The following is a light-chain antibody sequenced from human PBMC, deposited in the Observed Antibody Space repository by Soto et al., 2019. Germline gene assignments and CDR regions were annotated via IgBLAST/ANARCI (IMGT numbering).Light chain of an antibody. CDR3: SSYTSSMTNV. CDR1: NSEGGGYDS. Sequence: QAALTQPGSVSGSGGRARTITWTGTNSEGGGYDSVSWYQHHPGKAPKLILYDVGDRPSGVSYRFSGSKSGNTASLTISGLQAADEADYFCSSYTSSMTNVFGSGTKVTVL. CDR2: DVG. V-gene: IGLV2-14*03. J-gene: IGLJ1*01.